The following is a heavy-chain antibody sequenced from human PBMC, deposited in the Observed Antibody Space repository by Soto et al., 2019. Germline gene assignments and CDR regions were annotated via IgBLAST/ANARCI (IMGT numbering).Heavy chain of an antibody. Sequence: GGSLRLSCAASGFKFSNYAMSWVRQAPGKGLEWVSLISATGGGTYYTDSVKGRFTISRDNSHNTLYLQVHSLTAEDTAVYYCAKDRRAGGNSAFYFDFWGQGAQVTVSS. J-gene: IGHJ4*02. D-gene: IGHD3-16*01. CDR2: ISATGGGT. V-gene: IGHV3-23*01. CDR3: AKDRRAGGNSAFYFDF. CDR1: GFKFSNYA.